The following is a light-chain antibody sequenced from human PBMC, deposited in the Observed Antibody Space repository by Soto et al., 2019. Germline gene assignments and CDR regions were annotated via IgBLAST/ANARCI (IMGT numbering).Light chain of an antibody. CDR1: QLFSSN. V-gene: IGKV3-20*01. Sequence: EIVMMQSPATLSVSPGESVTLSCRASQLFSSNLAWYQHKPGQAPRLLIYGASNRATGIPDRFSGSGSGTDFTLTISRLDPEDFAVYYCQQYGSSGTVGQGTKVDSK. J-gene: IGKJ1*01. CDR2: GAS. CDR3: QQYGSSGT.